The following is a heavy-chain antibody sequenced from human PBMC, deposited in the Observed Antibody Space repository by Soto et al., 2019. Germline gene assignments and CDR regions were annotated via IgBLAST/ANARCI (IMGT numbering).Heavy chain of an antibody. CDR1: GYTFSDYY. V-gene: IGHV1-2*07. Sequence: QVQLVQSGAEVKKPGASVKVSCTASGYTFSDYYMHWGRQAPGQGLEWMGWINPSSGGTKYAHKVQGRVTMTRDTSITTAYMELSRLRSDDTAVYYCAKEGRDDYNWADYWGQGTLVTVSS. J-gene: IGHJ4*02. CDR2: INPSSGGT. D-gene: IGHD4-4*01. CDR3: AKEGRDDYNWADY.